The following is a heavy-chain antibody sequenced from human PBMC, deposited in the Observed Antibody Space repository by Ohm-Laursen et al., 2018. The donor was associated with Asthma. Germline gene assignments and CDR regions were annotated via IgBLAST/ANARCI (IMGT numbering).Heavy chain of an antibody. Sequence: SLRLSCAASGYTFSRYSIHWVRQIPGKGLEWVASISTASTFIYYADSVRGRFTTSRDNAKNSVYLQMNSLRAEDTAVYYCATLRYFGGDNFDYWGQGTLVTVSS. CDR2: ISTASTFI. CDR3: ATLRYFGGDNFDY. V-gene: IGHV3-21*01. CDR1: GYTFSRYS. D-gene: IGHD3-9*01. J-gene: IGHJ4*02.